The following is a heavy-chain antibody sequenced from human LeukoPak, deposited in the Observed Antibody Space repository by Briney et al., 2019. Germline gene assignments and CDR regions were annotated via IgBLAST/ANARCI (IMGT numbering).Heavy chain of an antibody. CDR2: IYYSGST. CDR1: GGSISSGGYY. CDR3: ARVQCLCPDVEWFDP. V-gene: IGHV4-31*03. D-gene: IGHD3-10*02. Sequence: SQTLSLTCTVSGGSISSGGYYWSWIRQRPGKGLEWIGYIYYSGSTYYNPSLKSRVTISVDTSKNQFSLKLSSVTAADTAVYYCARVQCLCPDVEWFDPWGQGTLVTVSS. J-gene: IGHJ5*02.